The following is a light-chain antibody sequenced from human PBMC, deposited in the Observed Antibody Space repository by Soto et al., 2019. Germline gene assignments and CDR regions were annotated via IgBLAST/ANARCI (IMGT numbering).Light chain of an antibody. J-gene: IGLJ3*02. CDR2: LEGSGSY. V-gene: IGLV4-60*02. Sequence: QPVLTQSSSASASLGSSVKLTCTLSSGHSSYIIAWHQQQPGKAPRYLMKLEGSGSYNKGSGVPDRFSGSSSGADRYLTISNLQFEDEADYYCETWDSKTLVFGGGTKPPS. CDR1: SGHSSYI. CDR3: ETWDSKTLV.